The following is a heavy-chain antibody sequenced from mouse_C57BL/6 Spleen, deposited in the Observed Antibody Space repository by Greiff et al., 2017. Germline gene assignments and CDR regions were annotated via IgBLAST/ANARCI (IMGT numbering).Heavy chain of an antibody. D-gene: IGHD3-2*02. CDR3: ASTAQAIYYAMDY. V-gene: IGHV14-3*01. Sequence: EVQLQQSVAELVRPGASVKLSCTASGFNIKNTYMHWVKQRPEQGLEWIGRIDPANGNTKYAPKFQGKATITADTASNPAYLQLSSLTSEDTAIYYCASTAQAIYYAMDYWGQGTSVTVSS. CDR2: IDPANGNT. CDR1: GFNIKNTY. J-gene: IGHJ4*01.